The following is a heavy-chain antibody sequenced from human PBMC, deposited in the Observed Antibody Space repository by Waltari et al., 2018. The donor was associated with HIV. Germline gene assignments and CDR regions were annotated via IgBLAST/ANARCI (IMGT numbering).Heavy chain of an antibody. CDR3: ARDRYYDSSGYYYGSYFDY. CDR2: IYHSGST. D-gene: IGHD3-22*01. V-gene: IGHV4-38-2*02. J-gene: IGHJ4*02. CDR1: GYSISSGYY. Sequence: QVQLQESGPGLVKPSETLSLTCAVSGYSISSGYYWGWLRQPPGQGLEWIGSIYHSGSTYYNPSLKSRVTISVDTSKNQFSLKLSSVTAADTAVYYCARDRYYDSSGYYYGSYFDYWGQGTLVTVSS.